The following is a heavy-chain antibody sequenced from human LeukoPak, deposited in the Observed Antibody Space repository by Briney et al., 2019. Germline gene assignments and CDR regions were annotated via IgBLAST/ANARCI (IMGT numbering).Heavy chain of an antibody. J-gene: IGHJ4*02. CDR3: ARRYSGSPPLGFDY. Sequence: GGSLRLSCAASGFTFSSYAMHWVRQAPGKGLEWVAVISYDGSNKYYADSVKGRFTISRDNSKDTLYLRMNSPRAEDTAVYYCARRYSGSPPLGFDYWGQGTLVTVSS. D-gene: IGHD1-26*01. CDR1: GFTFSSYA. V-gene: IGHV3-30-3*01. CDR2: ISYDGSNK.